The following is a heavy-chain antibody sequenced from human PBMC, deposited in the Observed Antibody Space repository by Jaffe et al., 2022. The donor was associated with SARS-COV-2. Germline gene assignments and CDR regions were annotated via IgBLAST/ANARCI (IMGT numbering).Heavy chain of an antibody. CDR1: GGSFSGYY. Sequence: QVQLQQWGAGLLKPSETLSLTCAVYGGSFSGYYWSWIRQPPGKGLEWIGEINHSGSTNYNPSLKSRVTISVDTSKNQFSLKLSSVTAADTAVYYCARGARPRPDSNWFDPWGQGTLVTVSS. CDR3: ARGARPRPDSNWFDP. D-gene: IGHD2-21*02. V-gene: IGHV4-34*01. CDR2: INHSGST. J-gene: IGHJ5*02.